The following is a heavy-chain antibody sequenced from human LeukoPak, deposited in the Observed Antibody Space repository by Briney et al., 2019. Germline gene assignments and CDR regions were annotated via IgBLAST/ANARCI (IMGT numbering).Heavy chain of an antibody. CDR2: IYTSGST. CDR3: AREPRYCSSTSCPKYDY. Sequence: SETLSLTCTVSGGSISSYYWSWIRQPPGKGLEWIGYIYTSGSTNYNPSLKSRVTISVDTSKNQFSLKLSSVTAADTAVYCCAREPRYCSSTSCPKYDYWGQGTLVTVSS. CDR1: GGSISSYY. D-gene: IGHD2-2*01. V-gene: IGHV4-4*09. J-gene: IGHJ4*02.